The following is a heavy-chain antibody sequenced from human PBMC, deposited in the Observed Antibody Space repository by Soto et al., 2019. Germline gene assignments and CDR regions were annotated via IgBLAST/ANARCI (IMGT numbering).Heavy chain of an antibody. V-gene: IGHV1-69*04. CDR2: IIPILGIA. CDR1: GGTFSSCT. J-gene: IGHJ4*02. D-gene: IGHD3-10*01. CDR3: ARDTVRGKNY. Sequence: GASVKLSCKASGGTFSSCTISWVRQAPGQGLEWMGRIIPILGIANYAQKFQGRVTITADKSTSTAYMELSSLRSEDTAVYYCARDTVRGKNYWGQGTLVTVSS.